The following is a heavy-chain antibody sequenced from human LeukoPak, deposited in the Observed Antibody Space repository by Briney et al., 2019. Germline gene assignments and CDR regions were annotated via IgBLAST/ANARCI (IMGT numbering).Heavy chain of an antibody. CDR1: GFTFSSYG. J-gene: IGHJ3*02. Sequence: GGSLRLSCAASGFTFSSYGMHWVRQAPGKGLEWVAFILYDGSNKYYADSVKGRFTISRDNSKNTLYLQMNSLRAEDTAVYYCAKGGYDSSGFNAFDIWGQGTMVTVSS. CDR2: ILYDGSNK. CDR3: AKGGYDSSGFNAFDI. D-gene: IGHD3-22*01. V-gene: IGHV3-30*02.